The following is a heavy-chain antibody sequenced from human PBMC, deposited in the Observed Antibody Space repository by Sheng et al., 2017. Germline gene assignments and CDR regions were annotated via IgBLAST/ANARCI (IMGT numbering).Heavy chain of an antibody. Sequence: EVQLVESGGGLVQPGGSLRLSCAVSGVTVSSNYMSWVRQAPGKGLEWVSVVYDDGSTYYADSVKGRFTISRDSSKNTLFLQMNSLRADDTAVYYCAKFYSSGGSHFDYWGQGTLVTVSS. V-gene: IGHV3-66*01. CDR1: GVTVSSNY. CDR2: VYDDGST. CDR3: AKFYSSGGSHFDY. J-gene: IGHJ4*02. D-gene: IGHD2-15*01.